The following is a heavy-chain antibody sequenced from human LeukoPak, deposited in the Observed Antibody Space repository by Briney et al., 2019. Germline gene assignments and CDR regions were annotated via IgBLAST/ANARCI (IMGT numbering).Heavy chain of an antibody. D-gene: IGHD3-3*01. CDR1: GGSISSGSYY. CDR3: ARVPRITIFGVVTAGPYDAFDI. CDR2: IYTSGST. Sequence: SGTLSLTCTVSGGSISSGSYYWSWIRQPAGKGLEWIGRIYTSGSTNYNPSLKSRVTISVDTSKNQFSLKLSSVTAADTAVYYCARVPRITIFGVVTAGPYDAFDIWGQGTMVTVSS. V-gene: IGHV4-61*02. J-gene: IGHJ3*02.